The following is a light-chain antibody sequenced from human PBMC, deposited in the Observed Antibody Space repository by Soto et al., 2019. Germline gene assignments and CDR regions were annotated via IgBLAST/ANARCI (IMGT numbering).Light chain of an antibody. V-gene: IGKV3-11*01. CDR2: DAS. Sequence: EIVMTQSPATLSVSPGGRATLSCRPSQSVSSYLAWYQQKPGQAPRLLIYDASNRATGIPGRFSGSGSGTDFTLTISSLEPEDFAVYYCQQRSNWPFIPSGQGKRLE. CDR3: QQRSNWPFIP. CDR1: QSVSSY. J-gene: IGKJ5*01.